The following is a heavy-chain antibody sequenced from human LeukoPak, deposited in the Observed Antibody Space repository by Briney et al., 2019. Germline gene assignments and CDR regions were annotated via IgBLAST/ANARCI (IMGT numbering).Heavy chain of an antibody. CDR1: GGSISGYY. J-gene: IGHJ4*02. CDR2: IYYSGST. Sequence: SETLSLTCTVSGGSISGYYWSWIRQPPGKGLEWIGYIYYSGSTNYNPSLKSRVTISVDTSKNQFSLKLSSVTAADTAVYYCARSELRYFDWLSPYFDYWGQETLVTVSS. V-gene: IGHV4-59*01. CDR3: ARSELRYFDWLSPYFDY. D-gene: IGHD3-9*01.